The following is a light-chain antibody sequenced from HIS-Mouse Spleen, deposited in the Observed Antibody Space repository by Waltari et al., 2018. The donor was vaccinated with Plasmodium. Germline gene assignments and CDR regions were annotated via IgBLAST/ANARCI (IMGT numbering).Light chain of an antibody. V-gene: IGLV1-51*01. CDR2: DNN. Sequence: QSVFTQPPSVSAAPGQKVTISCSGSSSNIGNHYVSCYQQLPGTAPKLLIYDNNKRPSGIPDRFAGSKSGTSATLGITGLQTGDEADYYCGTWDSSLSAGVVFGGGTKLTVL. CDR1: SSNIGNHY. J-gene: IGLJ2*01. CDR3: GTWDSSLSAGVV.